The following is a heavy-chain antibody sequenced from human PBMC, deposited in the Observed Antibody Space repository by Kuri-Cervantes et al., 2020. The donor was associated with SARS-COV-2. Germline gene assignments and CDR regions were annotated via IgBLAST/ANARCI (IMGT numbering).Heavy chain of an antibody. Sequence: GGSLRLSCAASGFTFSSYSMNWVRQAPGKGLEWVSYISSSSSYTNYADSVKGRFTISRDNSKNTLYLQMNSLRAEDTAVYYCARDLHIVVVTATHYYYYGMDVWGQGTTVTVSS. V-gene: IGHV3-21*05. CDR1: GFTFSSYS. J-gene: IGHJ6*02. D-gene: IGHD2-21*02. CDR2: ISSSSSYT. CDR3: ARDLHIVVVTATHYYYYGMDV.